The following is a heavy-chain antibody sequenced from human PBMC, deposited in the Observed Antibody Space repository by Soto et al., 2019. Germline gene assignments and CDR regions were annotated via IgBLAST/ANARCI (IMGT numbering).Heavy chain of an antibody. D-gene: IGHD2-2*01. CDR3: ARGLYDIVVVPAAIRNYGMDV. Sequence: SETLSLTCAVYGGSFSGYYWSWLRQPPGKGLEWIGEINHSGSTNYSPSLKSRVTISVDASKNQFSLKLSPVTAPDTAAYYCARGLYDIVVVPAAIRNYGMDVWGQGTTVTVSS. J-gene: IGHJ6*02. CDR1: GGSFSGYY. V-gene: IGHV4-34*01. CDR2: INHSGST.